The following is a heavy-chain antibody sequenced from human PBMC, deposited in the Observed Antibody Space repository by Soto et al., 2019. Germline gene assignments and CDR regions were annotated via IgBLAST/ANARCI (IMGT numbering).Heavy chain of an antibody. J-gene: IGHJ6*04. Sequence: SHRHPWTASYFNFISHSMNWVLQPPGKWLEWFSYISSSSSTIYYAGSVKGRFTISRDNAKNSLYLQMNSLRDEDTAVYYCARDLIFACIAEAGTEYCYSGMEVWGKGTSVTV. D-gene: IGHD6-13*01. CDR3: ARDLIFACIAEAGTEYCYSGMEV. CDR1: YFNFISHS. CDR2: ISSSSSTI. V-gene: IGHV3-48*02.